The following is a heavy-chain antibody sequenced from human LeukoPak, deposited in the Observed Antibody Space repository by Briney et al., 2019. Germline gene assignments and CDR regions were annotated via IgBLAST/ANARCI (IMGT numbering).Heavy chain of an antibody. Sequence: GESLQISCQGSGYSINNYWIGWVSQMHGKGLEWMGIIYPADSDIRYSPSFQGQVTISADKSISTAYLQWSSLKASDTAMYYCARQEYCSGGSCYTWFDPWGQGTLVTVSS. J-gene: IGHJ5*02. CDR2: IYPADSDI. D-gene: IGHD2-15*01. CDR3: ARQEYCSGGSCYTWFDP. V-gene: IGHV5-51*01. CDR1: GYSINNYW.